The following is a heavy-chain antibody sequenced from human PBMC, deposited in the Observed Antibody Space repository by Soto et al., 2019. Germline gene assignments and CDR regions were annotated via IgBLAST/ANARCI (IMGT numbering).Heavy chain of an antibody. V-gene: IGHV3-15*07. CDR1: GFTFSNVW. CDR3: STNDALDI. J-gene: IGHJ3*02. CDR2: IKNKIGGGTT. Sequence: EVQLVESGGGLVKPGGSLRLSCAASGFTFSNVWMNWVRQAPGKGLEWVGRIKNKIGGGTTDYAAPVKGRFTISRDDSKNTLYLQMNSLKTEDAAVYYCSTNDALDIWDPGTMVAVSS.